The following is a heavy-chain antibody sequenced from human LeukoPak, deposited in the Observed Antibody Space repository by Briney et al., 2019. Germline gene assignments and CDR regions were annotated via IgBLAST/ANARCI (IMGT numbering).Heavy chain of an antibody. V-gene: IGHV1-2*02. CDR2: INPNSGGT. CDR1: GYTFTGYY. Sequence: ASVKVSCKASGYTFTGYYMHWVRQAPGQGLEWLGWINPNSGGTNYAQKFQGRVTMTRDTSISTAYMELSRLRSDDTALYYWARDLHGRFGGGDWGQGTLVTVSS. CDR3: ARDLHGRFGGGD. J-gene: IGHJ4*02. D-gene: IGHD3-10*01.